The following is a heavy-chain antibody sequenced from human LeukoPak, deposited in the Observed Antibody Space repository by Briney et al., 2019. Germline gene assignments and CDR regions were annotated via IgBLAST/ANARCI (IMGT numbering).Heavy chain of an antibody. CDR2: TSYDGSNK. CDR1: GFTFSTYG. Sequence: GGSLRLSCAASGFTFSTYGMHWVRQAPGKGLEWVTFTSYDGSNKYYVDSVKGRFTISRDNSKSMLYLQMDSLRAEDTAVYYCAKDNIHCSSTSCYSGYYAMDVWGKGTTVTVSS. CDR3: AKDNIHCSSTSCYSGYYAMDV. D-gene: IGHD2-2*01. J-gene: IGHJ6*04. V-gene: IGHV3-30*18.